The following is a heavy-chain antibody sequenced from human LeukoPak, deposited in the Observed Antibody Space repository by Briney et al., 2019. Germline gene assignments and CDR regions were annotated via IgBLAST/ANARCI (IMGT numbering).Heavy chain of an antibody. J-gene: IGHJ4*02. CDR1: GGSISSYY. CDR3: GRLQWLGYYFDY. D-gene: IGHD6-19*01. V-gene: IGHV4-59*01. CDR2: IYYSGST. Sequence: SETLSLTCTVSGGSISSYYWSWIRQPPGKGLEWIGYIYYSGSTNYNPSLKSRVTISVDTSKNQFSLKLSSVTAADTPVYYCGRLQWLGYYFDYWGQGTLVTVSS.